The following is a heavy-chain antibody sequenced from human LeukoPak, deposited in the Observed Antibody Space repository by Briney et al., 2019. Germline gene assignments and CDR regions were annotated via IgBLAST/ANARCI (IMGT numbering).Heavy chain of an antibody. Sequence: SCKASGYTFTGYYMHWVRQAPGQGLEWMAVISLDGNNEYYADSVKGRFSLSRDNSMNTLYLQLNSLRTEDTAMYYCARDLSGHWTYDYWGQGTLVTVSS. D-gene: IGHD1-1*01. CDR3: ARDLSGHWTYDY. CDR1: GYTFTGYY. CDR2: ISLDGNNE. V-gene: IGHV3-30*16. J-gene: IGHJ4*01.